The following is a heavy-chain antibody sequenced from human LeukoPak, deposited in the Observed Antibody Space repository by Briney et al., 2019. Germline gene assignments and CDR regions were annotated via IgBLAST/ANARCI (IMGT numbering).Heavy chain of an antibody. J-gene: IGHJ4*02. CDR3: VRWRSGNYYDY. Sequence: GGSLRLSCAASGFTFSSYTMHWVRQAPGKGLEYVSAISSNGRSTNYANSVKGGFTISRDNSKNTLYLHMGSLRAEDMAVYYCVRWRSGNYYDYWGQGTLVTVSS. CDR1: GFTFSSYT. CDR2: ISSNGRST. D-gene: IGHD1-26*01. V-gene: IGHV3-64*01.